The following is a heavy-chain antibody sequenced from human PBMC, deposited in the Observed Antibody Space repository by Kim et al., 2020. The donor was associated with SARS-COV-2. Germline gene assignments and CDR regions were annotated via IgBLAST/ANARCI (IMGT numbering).Heavy chain of an antibody. V-gene: IGHV6-1*01. J-gene: IGHJ4*02. CDR3: ARDRGYDFERGFDY. Sequence: EASVQSRITINPDPSKTQFSLQLNSVTPEDTAVYYCARDRGYDFERGFDYWGQGTLVTVSS. D-gene: IGHD5-12*01.